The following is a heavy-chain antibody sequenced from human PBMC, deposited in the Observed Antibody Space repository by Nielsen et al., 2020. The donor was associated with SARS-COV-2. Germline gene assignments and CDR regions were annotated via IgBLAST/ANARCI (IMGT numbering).Heavy chain of an antibody. CDR1: GLTFSSSI. V-gene: IGHV3-23*01. D-gene: IGHD6-19*01. CDR3: TRRVAGGTMDV. J-gene: IGHJ6*02. Sequence: GESLKISCTTSGLTFSSSIMAWVRQAPGKGLEWVSTIGVSGGGTYYADSLKGRFTISRDNSKNTLYLQMNSLGADDTAIYYCTRRVAGGTMDVWGQGTTVTVSS. CDR2: IGVSGGGT.